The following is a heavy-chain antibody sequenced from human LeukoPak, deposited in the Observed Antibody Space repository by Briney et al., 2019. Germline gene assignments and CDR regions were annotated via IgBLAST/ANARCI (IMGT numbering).Heavy chain of an antibody. CDR1: GFTFRSYE. V-gene: IGHV3-48*03. Sequence: PGGSLRLSCAASGFTFRSYEMNWVRQAPGKGLEWVSYISSSGSTIYYADSVKGRFTISRDNAKNSLYLQMNSLRAEDTAVYYCASRRWLQSNFDYWGQGTLVTVSS. J-gene: IGHJ4*02. CDR3: ASRRWLQSNFDY. CDR2: ISSSGSTI. D-gene: IGHD5-24*01.